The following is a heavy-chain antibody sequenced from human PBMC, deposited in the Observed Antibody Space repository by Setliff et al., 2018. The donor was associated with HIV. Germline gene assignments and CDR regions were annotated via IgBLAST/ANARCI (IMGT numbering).Heavy chain of an antibody. J-gene: IGHJ4*02. CDR3: TKPHFQTGDIRYYFDL. CDR1: GFSFSTYD. Sequence: GGSLRLSCAVSGFSFSTYDMHWVRQAPGKGLEWLAIIWYDGSNKFYADSVKGRFTISRDNSKNTLYLQMNSLGDEDTAVYYCTKPHFQTGDIRYYFDLWGQGTLGTVSS. D-gene: IGHD7-27*01. V-gene: IGHV3-33*06. CDR2: IWYDGSNK.